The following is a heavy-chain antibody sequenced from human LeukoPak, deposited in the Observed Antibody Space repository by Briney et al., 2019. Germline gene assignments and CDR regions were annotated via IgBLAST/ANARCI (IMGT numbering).Heavy chain of an antibody. Sequence: PARSLRLYCTASGFTFGDYAMSWVRPAPGKGLEWVGFIRSKAYGGITEYAASVKGRFTISRDDSKRIAYLQMNSLRAEDTAVYYCARVLGSWYYAGGYWGQGTLVTFSS. CDR1: GFTFGDYA. V-gene: IGHV3-49*04. D-gene: IGHD6-13*01. CDR2: IRSKAYGGIT. CDR3: ARVLGSWYYAGGY. J-gene: IGHJ4*02.